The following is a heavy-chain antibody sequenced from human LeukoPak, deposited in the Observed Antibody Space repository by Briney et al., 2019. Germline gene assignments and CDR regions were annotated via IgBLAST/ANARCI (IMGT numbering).Heavy chain of an antibody. Sequence: SETLSLTCTVSGASISSHYWTWIRQPAGKGLEWIGRIYTSGSTNYNPSLKSLVAMSVDTSKNQFSLKLSSVTAADTAVYYCARLSADSSSSRGFDYWGQGTLVTVSS. J-gene: IGHJ4*02. V-gene: IGHV4-4*07. D-gene: IGHD2-2*01. CDR3: ARLSADSSSSRGFDY. CDR2: IYTSGST. CDR1: GASISSHY.